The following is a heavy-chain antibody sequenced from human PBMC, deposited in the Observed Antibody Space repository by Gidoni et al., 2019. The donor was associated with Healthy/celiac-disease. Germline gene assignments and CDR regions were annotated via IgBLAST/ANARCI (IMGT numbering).Heavy chain of an antibody. Sequence: DVQLVQSGAEVKKPGESLRISCKGSGYSFTSYWISWVRQMPGKGLEWMGRIDPSDSYTNYSPSFQGHVTISADKSISTAYLQWSSLKASDTAMYYCARLGYSSSWYGEETYYFDYWGQGTLVTVSS. CDR1: GYSFTSYW. CDR3: ARLGYSSSWYGEETYYFDY. V-gene: IGHV5-10-1*03. D-gene: IGHD6-13*01. J-gene: IGHJ4*02. CDR2: IDPSDSYT.